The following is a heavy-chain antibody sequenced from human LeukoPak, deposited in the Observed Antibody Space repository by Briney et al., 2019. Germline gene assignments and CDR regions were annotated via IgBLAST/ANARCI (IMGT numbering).Heavy chain of an antibody. CDR2: IYYSGST. CDR3: ARVVMGEYIVVVVAATPSFWFDP. J-gene: IGHJ5*02. D-gene: IGHD2-15*01. Sequence: SETLSLTCTVSGGSISSYYWGWIRQPPGKGLEWIGSIYYSGSTYYNPSLKSRVTISVDTSKNQFPLKLSSVTAADTAVYYCARVVMGEYIVVVVAATPSFWFDPWGQGTLVTVSS. V-gene: IGHV4-39*06. CDR1: GGSISSYY.